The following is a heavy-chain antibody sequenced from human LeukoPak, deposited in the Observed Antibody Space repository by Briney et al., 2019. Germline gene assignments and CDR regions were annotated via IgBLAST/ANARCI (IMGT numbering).Heavy chain of an antibody. Sequence: SETLSLTCTVSGGSISSYYWSWIRQPPGKGLEWIGYIYYSGSTNYNPSLKSRVTISVDTSKNQFSLKLSSVTAADTAVYYCARVPPPGFFGVVGPYYFDYWGQGTLVTVSS. V-gene: IGHV4-59*01. D-gene: IGHD3-3*01. J-gene: IGHJ4*02. CDR1: GGSISSYY. CDR2: IYYSGST. CDR3: ARVPPPGFFGVVGPYYFDY.